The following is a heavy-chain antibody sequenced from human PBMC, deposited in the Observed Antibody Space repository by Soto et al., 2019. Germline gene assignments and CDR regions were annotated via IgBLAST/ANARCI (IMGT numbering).Heavy chain of an antibody. V-gene: IGHV3-30-3*01. D-gene: IGHD2-21*01. J-gene: IGHJ6*02. Sequence: GGSLRLSCAASGFTFSSYAMHWVRQAPGKGLEWVAVISYDGSNKYYANSVKGRLTISRDNSKNKLYLQMNSLRAEDAAVYAGERDDPSNGGGGDYYYSGMDVWGQGTTVTVSS. CDR2: ISYDGSNK. CDR1: GFTFSSYA. CDR3: ERDDPSNGGGGDYYYSGMDV.